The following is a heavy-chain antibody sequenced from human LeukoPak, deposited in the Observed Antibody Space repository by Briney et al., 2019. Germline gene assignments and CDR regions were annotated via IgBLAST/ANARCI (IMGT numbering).Heavy chain of an antibody. D-gene: IGHD3-3*01. J-gene: IGHJ4*02. V-gene: IGHV4-39*07. CDR3: ASRFFDY. CDR1: GGSISSSSYY. Sequence: SETLSLTCTVSGGSISSSSYYWGWIRQPPGKGLEWIGSIYYSGSTYYNPSLKSRVTISVDTSKNQFSLKLSSVTAADTAVYYCASRFFDYWGQGTLVNVSS. CDR2: IYYSGST.